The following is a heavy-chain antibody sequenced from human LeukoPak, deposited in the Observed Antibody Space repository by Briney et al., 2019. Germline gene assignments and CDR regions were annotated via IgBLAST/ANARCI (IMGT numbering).Heavy chain of an antibody. CDR3: ARRARIQMVRGVIPTNWFDP. CDR2: IKQDGSEK. CDR1: GFTFSSYW. Sequence: GGSLRLSCAASGFTFSSYWMSWVRQAPGKGLEWVANIKQDGSEKYYVDSAKGRFTISRDNAKNSLYLQMNSLRAEDTAVYYCARRARIQMVRGVIPTNWFDPWGQGTLVTVSS. V-gene: IGHV3-7*01. J-gene: IGHJ5*02. D-gene: IGHD3-10*01.